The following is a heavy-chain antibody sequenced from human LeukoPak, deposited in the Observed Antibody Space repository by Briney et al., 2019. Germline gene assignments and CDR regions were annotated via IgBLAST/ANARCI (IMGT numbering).Heavy chain of an antibody. Sequence: ASVKVSCKASRYIFTGYQIHWVRQAPGEGLEWMGWINPKSGDTNYAQNFRDRVTVTRDSSVSTVYMELNSLRSDDMALYYCAREGRWESGYKFGSGTSALDFWGQGTLVSVSS. CDR1: RYIFTGYQ. V-gene: IGHV1-2*02. J-gene: IGHJ4*02. CDR2: INPKSGDT. CDR3: AREGRWESGYKFGSGTSALDF. D-gene: IGHD3-10*01.